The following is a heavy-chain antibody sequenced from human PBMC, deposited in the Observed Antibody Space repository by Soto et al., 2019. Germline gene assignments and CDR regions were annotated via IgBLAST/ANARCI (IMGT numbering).Heavy chain of an antibody. J-gene: IGHJ5*02. Sequence: SETLSLTCTVSGDSISSTSDYWGWIRQPPGKGLEWIGSIYYSGSTYYNPSLKSRLTISVDTSKNQFSLKLSSVTAADTAVYYCARGGRITIFGVVTRGWFDPWGQGTLVTVSS. D-gene: IGHD3-3*01. CDR2: IYYSGST. V-gene: IGHV4-39*01. CDR3: ARGGRITIFGVVTRGWFDP. CDR1: GDSISSTSDY.